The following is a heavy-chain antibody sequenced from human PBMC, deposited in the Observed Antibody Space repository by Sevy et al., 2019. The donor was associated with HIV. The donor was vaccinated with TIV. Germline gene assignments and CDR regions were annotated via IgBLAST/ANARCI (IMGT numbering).Heavy chain of an antibody. V-gene: IGHV3-21*01. CDR1: GFTFNTNS. CDR3: SRDLVLPTTIDYFYYGMDV. CDR2: ISSSSTYI. Sequence: GGSLRLSCAASGFTFNTNSMNSVRQAPGKGLEWVSSISSSSTYIYYADSVKGRFTISRNNAKNSLYLQMNSLRAEDTAVYYCSRDLVLPTTIDYFYYGMDVWGQGTTVTVSS. D-gene: IGHD2-2*02. J-gene: IGHJ6*02.